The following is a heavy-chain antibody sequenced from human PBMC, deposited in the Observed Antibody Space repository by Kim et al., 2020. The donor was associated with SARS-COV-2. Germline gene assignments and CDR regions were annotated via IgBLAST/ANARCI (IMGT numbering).Heavy chain of an antibody. CDR3: ARELGGSSYYYYGMDV. J-gene: IGHJ6*02. V-gene: IGHV1-46*01. CDR1: GYTFTSYY. Sequence: ASVKVSCKASGYTFTSYYMHWVRQAPGQGLEWMGIINPSGGSTSYAQKFQGRVTMTRDTSTSTVYMELSSLRSEDTAVYYCARELGGSSYYYYGMDVWGQGTTVTVSS. D-gene: IGHD2-15*01. CDR2: INPSGGST.